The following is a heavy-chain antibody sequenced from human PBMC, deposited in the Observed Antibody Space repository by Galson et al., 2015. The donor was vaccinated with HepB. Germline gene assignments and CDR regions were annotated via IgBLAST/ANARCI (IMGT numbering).Heavy chain of an antibody. J-gene: IGHJ4*02. D-gene: IGHD5-24*01. CDR2: IIPIFGTA. CDR3: ARGRDGYNYQPYYFDY. Sequence: SVKVSCKASGGTFSSYAISWVRQAPGQGLEWMGGIIPIFGTANYAQKFQGRVTITADESTSTAYMELSSLRSEDTAVYYCARGRDGYNYQPYYFDYWGQGTLVTVSS. V-gene: IGHV1-69*13. CDR1: GGTFSSYA.